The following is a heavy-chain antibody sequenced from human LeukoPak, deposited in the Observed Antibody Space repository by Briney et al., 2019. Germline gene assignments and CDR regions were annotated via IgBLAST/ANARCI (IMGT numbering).Heavy chain of an antibody. CDR2: IYYSGST. Sequence: PSETLSLTCTVSGGSISSYYWSWIRQPPGKGLEWIGYIYYSGSTNYNPSLKSRVTISVGTSKNQFSLKLSSVTAADTAVYYCARLSNDRYYYYGMDVWGQGTTVTVSS. CDR3: ARLSNDRYYYYGMDV. D-gene: IGHD1-1*01. J-gene: IGHJ6*02. V-gene: IGHV4-59*08. CDR1: GGSISSYY.